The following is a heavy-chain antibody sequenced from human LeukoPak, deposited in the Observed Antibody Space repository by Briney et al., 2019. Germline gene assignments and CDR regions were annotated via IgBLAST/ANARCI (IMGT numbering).Heavy chain of an antibody. V-gene: IGHV4-34*01. J-gene: IGHJ6*02. Sequence: SETLSLTCAVYGGSFSGYYWSWIRQPPGKGLEWIGEIDHSGSTNYNPSLKSRVTISVDTSKNQFSLKLSSVTAADTAVYYCARDSYYYGMDVWGQGTTVTVSS. CDR3: ARDSYYYGMDV. CDR2: IDHSGST. CDR1: GGSFSGYY.